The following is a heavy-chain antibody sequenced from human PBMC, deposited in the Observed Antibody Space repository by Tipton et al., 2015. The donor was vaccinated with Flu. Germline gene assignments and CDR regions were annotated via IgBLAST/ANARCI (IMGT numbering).Heavy chain of an antibody. CDR2: IHSTGTA. Sequence: LRLSCTVSGGSVSSYYWTWIRQSAGKGLEWIGRIHSTGTADYNPSLKSRVIMSVDTSKNRFSLKLSSVTAADTAVYYCARGGGDCYYDLWGRGTRVTVSS. J-gene: IGHJ2*01. CDR3: ARGGGDCYYDL. CDR1: GGSVSSYY. V-gene: IGHV4-4*07. D-gene: IGHD2-21*01.